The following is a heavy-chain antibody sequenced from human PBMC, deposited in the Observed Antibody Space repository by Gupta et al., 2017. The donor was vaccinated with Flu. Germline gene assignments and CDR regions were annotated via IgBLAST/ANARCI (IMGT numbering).Heavy chain of an antibody. CDR3: ARHSPATVAKYCNYIDV. D-gene: IGHD2-21*02. J-gene: IGHJ6*03. Sequence: TFSNYWMSWVRQAPGKGLEWVANIEQGGDEKHYVDSVEGRFTVSRDNAQNLLFLHLETLRVEDTAVYYCARHSPATVAKYCNYIDVWGKGTTVTVSS. V-gene: IGHV3-7*01. CDR2: IEQGGDEK. CDR1: TFSNYW.